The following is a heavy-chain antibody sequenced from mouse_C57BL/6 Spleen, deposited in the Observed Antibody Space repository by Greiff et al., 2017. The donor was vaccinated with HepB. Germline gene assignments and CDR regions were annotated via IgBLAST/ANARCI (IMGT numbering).Heavy chain of an antibody. Sequence: LVESGAELARPGASVKLSCKASGYTFTSYGISWVKQRTGQGLEWIGEIYPRSGNTYYNEKFKGKATLTADKSSSTAYMELRSLTSEDSAVYFCARNGGGTHFDYWGQGTTLTVSS. V-gene: IGHV1-81*01. D-gene: IGHD2-14*01. CDR3: ARNGGGTHFDY. CDR1: GYTFTSYG. J-gene: IGHJ2*01. CDR2: IYPRSGNT.